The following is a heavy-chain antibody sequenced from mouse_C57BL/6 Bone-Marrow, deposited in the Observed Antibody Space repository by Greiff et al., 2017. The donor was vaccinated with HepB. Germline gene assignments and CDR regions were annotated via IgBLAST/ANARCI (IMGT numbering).Heavy chain of an antibody. Sequence: VQLQQSGAELVKPGASVKLSCKASGYTFTSYWMQWVKQRPGQGLEWIGEIDPSDGYTNYNQKFKGKATLTVDTSSSTAYMQLSSLTSEESAVYYCARRGKLRGFDYWGQGTTLTVSS. V-gene: IGHV1-50*01. CDR3: ARRGKLRGFDY. CDR1: GYTFTSYW. CDR2: IDPSDGYT. D-gene: IGHD1-1*01. J-gene: IGHJ2*01.